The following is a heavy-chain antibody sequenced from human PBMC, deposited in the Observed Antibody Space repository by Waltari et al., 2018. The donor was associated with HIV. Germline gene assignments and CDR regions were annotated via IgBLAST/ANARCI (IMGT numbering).Heavy chain of an antibody. CDR2: IRGKPNSYAT. Sequence: EVQLVESGGGLVQPGGSLKLSCAASGFRFSGYAMHWVRQASGKGLEWVGRIRGKPNSYATAYAESLKGRFTISRDDSKNTAYLQMNSLKTEDTAVYYCTKSVGDSARGWFDPWGQGTLVTVSS. CDR1: GFRFSGYA. J-gene: IGHJ5*02. CDR3: TKSVGDSARGWFDP. D-gene: IGHD4-17*01. V-gene: IGHV3-73*01.